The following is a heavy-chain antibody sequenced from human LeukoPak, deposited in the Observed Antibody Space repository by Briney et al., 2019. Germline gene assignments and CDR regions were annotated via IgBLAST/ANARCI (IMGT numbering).Heavy chain of an antibody. V-gene: IGHV3-23*01. CDR3: AKLQYYGSGSYYWGSFDY. J-gene: IGHJ4*02. D-gene: IGHD3-10*01. CDR1: GFTFSSYA. Sequence: KAGGSLRLSCAASGFTFSSYAMSWVRQAAGKGLEWVSSISGSGGSTYYADSVKGRFTISRDNSKTTLYLQMNSLRAEDTAVYYCAKLQYYGSGSYYWGSFDYWGQGTLVTVSS. CDR2: ISGSGGST.